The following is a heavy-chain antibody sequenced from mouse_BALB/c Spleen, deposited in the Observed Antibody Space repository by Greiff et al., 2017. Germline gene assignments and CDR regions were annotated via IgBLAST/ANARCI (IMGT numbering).Heavy chain of an antibody. V-gene: IGHV5-17*02. D-gene: IGHD2-2*01. CDR1: GFTFSSFG. CDR2: ISSGSSTI. Sequence: EVQGVESGGGLVQPGGSRKLSCAASGFTFSSFGMHWVRQAPEKGLEWVAYISSGSSTIYYADTVKGRFTISRDNPKNTLFLQMTSLRSEDTAMYYCARWGLRGDFDYWGQGTTLTVSS. J-gene: IGHJ2*01. CDR3: ARWGLRGDFDY.